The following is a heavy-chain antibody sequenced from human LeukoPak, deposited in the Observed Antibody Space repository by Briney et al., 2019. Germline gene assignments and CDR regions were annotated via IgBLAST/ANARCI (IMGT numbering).Heavy chain of an antibody. CDR1: GGSISSRSYY. V-gene: IGHV4-39*01. Sequence: PSETLSLTCTVTGGSISSRSYYWGWIRQPPGKEPEWIGTIYYSGSTYYNPSLKSRVTISVDTSNNQFSVKLSSVTAADTAVYYCARHVTVPGGYYGMDVWGQGTTVTVSS. CDR2: IYYSGST. J-gene: IGHJ6*02. CDR3: ARHVTVPGGYYGMDV. D-gene: IGHD2-2*01.